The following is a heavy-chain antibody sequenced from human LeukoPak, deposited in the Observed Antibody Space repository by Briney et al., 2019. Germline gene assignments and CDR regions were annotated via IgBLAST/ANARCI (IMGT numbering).Heavy chain of an antibody. Sequence: PSETLSLTCTVSGGSTSSYYWSWIRQPPGKGLEWIEYIYYSGSTNYNPSLKSRVTISVDTSKNQFSLKLSSVTAADTAVYYCARRVAAAGTDGMDVWGQGTTVTVSS. CDR1: GGSTSSYY. CDR2: IYYSGST. D-gene: IGHD6-13*01. CDR3: ARRVAAAGTDGMDV. V-gene: IGHV4-59*08. J-gene: IGHJ6*02.